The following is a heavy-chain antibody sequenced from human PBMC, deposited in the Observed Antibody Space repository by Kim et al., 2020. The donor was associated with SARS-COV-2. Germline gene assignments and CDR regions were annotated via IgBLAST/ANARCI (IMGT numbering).Heavy chain of an antibody. V-gene: IGHV3-74*01. Sequence: TNNAESVNGRFSISRNNAKNTLYLQMTSLRAEDTAIYYCARPLYDYVWGTYWGQGTLVTVSS. CDR3: ARPLYDYVWGTY. CDR2: T. J-gene: IGHJ4*02. D-gene: IGHD3-16*01.